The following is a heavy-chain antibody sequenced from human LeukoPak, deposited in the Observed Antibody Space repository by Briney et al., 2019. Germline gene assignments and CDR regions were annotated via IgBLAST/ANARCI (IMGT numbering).Heavy chain of an antibody. J-gene: IGHJ4*02. CDR3: ASSVLVDYFDY. V-gene: IGHV4-59*01. D-gene: IGHD5/OR15-5a*01. CDR1: GGSISSYY. CDR2: IYYSGST. Sequence: KASETLSLTCTVSGGSISSYYWSWIRQPPGKGLEWIGYIYYSGSTNYNPSLKSRVTISIDTSKNQFSLKLSSVTAADTAVYYCASSVLVDYFDYWGQGTLVTVSS.